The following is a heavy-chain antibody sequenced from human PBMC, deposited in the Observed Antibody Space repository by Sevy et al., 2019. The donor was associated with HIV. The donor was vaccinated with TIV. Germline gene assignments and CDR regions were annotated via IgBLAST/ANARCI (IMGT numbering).Heavy chain of an antibody. CDR3: ARAIAAVGSFDY. V-gene: IGHV4-31*03. J-gene: IGHJ4*02. D-gene: IGHD6-13*01. CDR1: GGSISSGGYY. CDR2: IYYSGST. Sequence: SETLSLTCTVSGGSISSGGYYWSWIRQHPGKGLEWIGYIYYSGSTYYNPSLKSRVTISVDTSKNQFSLKLSSVTAADTAVYYCARAIAAVGSFDYWGQGTLVTVSS.